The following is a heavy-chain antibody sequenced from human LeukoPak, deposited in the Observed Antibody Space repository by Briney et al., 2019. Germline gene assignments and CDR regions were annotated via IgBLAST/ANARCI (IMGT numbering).Heavy chain of an antibody. CDR2: INTSSGST. CDR3: ARTTYYYDSSGYDYYFDY. V-gene: IGHV1-46*01. CDR1: GYTFTSYY. J-gene: IGHJ4*02. D-gene: IGHD3-22*01. Sequence: GASVKVSCKASGYTFTSYYMHWVRQAPGQGLEWMAIINTSSGSTSYVQKFQGRVTMTRDTSTSTVYMELSSLRSEDTAVYYCARTTYYYDSSGYDYYFDYWGQGTLVTVSS.